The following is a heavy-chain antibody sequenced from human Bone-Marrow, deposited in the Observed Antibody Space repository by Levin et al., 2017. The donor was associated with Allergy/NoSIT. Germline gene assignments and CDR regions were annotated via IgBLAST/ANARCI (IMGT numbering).Heavy chain of an antibody. CDR3: ARGRDYGRFCDY. CDR1: GFTFSSYW. D-gene: IGHD4-17*01. J-gene: IGHJ4*02. Sequence: GESLKISCAASGFTFSSYWMHWVRQAPGKGLVWVSRINSDGSSTSYADSVKGRFTISRDNAKNTLYLQMNSLRAEDTAVYYCARGRDYGRFCDYWGQGTLVTVSS. V-gene: IGHV3-74*01. CDR2: INSDGSST.